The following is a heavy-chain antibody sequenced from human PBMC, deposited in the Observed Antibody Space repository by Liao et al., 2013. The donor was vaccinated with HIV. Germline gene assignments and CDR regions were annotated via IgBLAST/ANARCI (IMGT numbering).Heavy chain of an antibody. V-gene: IGHV4-39*07. D-gene: IGHD1-26*01. J-gene: IGHJ4*02. Sequence: QLQLQESGPGLVKPSETLSLTCTVSGVSISSSSYFWGWFRQPPGKGLEWIGSFYYSGRTYFNPSLKSRSTISIDTSKSHCSLRLSSVTAADTAVYYCARSSYSGTYWAFAYWGQGTLVTVSS. CDR1: GVSISSSSYF. CDR2: FYYSGRT. CDR3: ARSSYSGTYWAFAY.